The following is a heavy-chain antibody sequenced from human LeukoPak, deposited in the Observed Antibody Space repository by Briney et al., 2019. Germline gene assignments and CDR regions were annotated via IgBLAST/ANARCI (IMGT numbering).Heavy chain of an antibody. Sequence: ASVTVSCTASGYTFTSYAMHWVRQAPGQRLEWMGWINAGNGNTKYSQKFQGRVTITRDTFASTAYMELSSPRSDDTAVYYCARDQGPYYYDSSGSGFDPWGQGTLVTVSS. CDR1: GYTFTSYA. J-gene: IGHJ5*02. CDR2: INAGNGNT. CDR3: ARDQGPYYYDSSGSGFDP. V-gene: IGHV1-3*01. D-gene: IGHD3-22*01.